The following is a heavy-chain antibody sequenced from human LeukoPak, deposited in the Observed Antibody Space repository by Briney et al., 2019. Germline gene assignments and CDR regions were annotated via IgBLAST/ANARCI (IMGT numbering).Heavy chain of an antibody. V-gene: IGHV3-49*04. J-gene: IGHJ3*02. D-gene: IGHD1-26*01. CDR1: GFTFGDYA. CDR2: MRSQIYGGTA. Sequence: GGSLRLSCTASGFTFGDYAVTWVRQAPGKGLEWLGFMRSQIYGGTAEYAASVKGRVTISREDSKNIAHLEVNSLKAEDTAVYYCARDGRYYYAFDIWGQGTMVTVSS. CDR3: ARDGRYYYAFDI.